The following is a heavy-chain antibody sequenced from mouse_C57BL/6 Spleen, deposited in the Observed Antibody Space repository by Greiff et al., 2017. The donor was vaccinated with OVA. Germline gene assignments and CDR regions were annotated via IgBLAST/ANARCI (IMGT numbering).Heavy chain of an antibody. Sequence: EVHLVESGEGLVKPGGSLKLSCAASGFTFSSYAMSWVRQTPEKRLEWVAYISSGGDYIYYADTVKGRFTISRDNARNTLYLQMSSLKSEDTAMYYCTRDFWAITTVVAKAMDYWGQGTSVTVSS. V-gene: IGHV5-9-1*02. J-gene: IGHJ4*01. CDR2: ISSGGDYI. CDR3: TRDFWAITTVVAKAMDY. CDR1: GFTFSSYA. D-gene: IGHD1-1*01.